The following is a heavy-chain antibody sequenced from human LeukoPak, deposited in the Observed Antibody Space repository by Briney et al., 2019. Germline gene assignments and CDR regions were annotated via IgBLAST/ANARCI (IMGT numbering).Heavy chain of an antibody. CDR3: ASHTVVVTATHDAFAF. Sequence: ASVKVSCKASGYTFTGYYMHWVRQAPGQGLEWMGWINPNSGGTNYAQKFQGRVTMTRDTSISTAYMELSRLRSDDTAVYYCASHTVVVTATHDAFAFWGQGTMVTVSS. CDR1: GYTFTGYY. V-gene: IGHV1-2*02. CDR2: INPNSGGT. J-gene: IGHJ3*01. D-gene: IGHD2-21*02.